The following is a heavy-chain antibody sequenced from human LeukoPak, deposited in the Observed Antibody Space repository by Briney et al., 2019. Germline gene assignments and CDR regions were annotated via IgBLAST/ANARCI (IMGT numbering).Heavy chain of an antibody. V-gene: IGHV3-74*01. CDR2: ISSDGSSP. CDR3: TREFASGD. Sequence: GGSLRLSCAASGFTFSNCSMHWVRQAPGKGLVWVPHISSDGSSPSYADSVRDRFAISRDNAKNTLYLQMNSLRAEDTAVYYCTREFASGDWGQGTLVTVSS. D-gene: IGHD3-10*01. CDR1: GFTFSNCS. J-gene: IGHJ4*02.